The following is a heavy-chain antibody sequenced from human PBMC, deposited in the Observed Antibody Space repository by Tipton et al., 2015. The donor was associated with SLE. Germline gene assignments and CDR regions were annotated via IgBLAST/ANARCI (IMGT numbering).Heavy chain of an antibody. CDR3: AKVGMDV. CDR1: GFTLSNYA. D-gene: IGHD3-16*01. V-gene: IGHV3-30*02. Sequence: SLRLSCAASGFTLSNYAMHWVRQAPGKGLEWVAFIRDDGSNKYYADSVKGRFTISRDNSKNTLYLQMNSLRAEDTAVYYCAKVGMDVWGQGTTVTVSS. J-gene: IGHJ6*02. CDR2: IRDDGSNK.